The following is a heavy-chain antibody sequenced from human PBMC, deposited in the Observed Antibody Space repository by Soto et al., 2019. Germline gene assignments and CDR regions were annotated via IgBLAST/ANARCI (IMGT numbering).Heavy chain of an antibody. J-gene: IGHJ3*02. D-gene: IGHD1-26*01. CDR1: GFTFTSSA. CDR2: IVVGSGNT. CDR3: AAVSGSILLDAFDI. Sequence: GASVKVSCQASGFTFTSSAVQWVRQARGQRLEWIGWIVVGSGNTNYAQKFQERVTITRDMSTSTAYMELSSLRSEDTAVYYCAAVSGSILLDAFDIWGQGTMVTVSS. V-gene: IGHV1-58*01.